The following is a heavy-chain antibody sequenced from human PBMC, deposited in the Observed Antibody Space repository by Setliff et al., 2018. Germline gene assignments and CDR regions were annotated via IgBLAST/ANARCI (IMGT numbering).Heavy chain of an antibody. V-gene: IGHV1-69*05. D-gene: IGHD5-12*01. CDR1: GGTFRSYG. Sequence: SVKVSCKASGGTFRSYGISWVRQAPGQGLEWMGGIIPNFGTTSYAQKFQGRVTITTDESTNTAYMELSSLRSDDTAVFYCARERGDIVSTTSYYYYMDVWGKGTTVTVSS. CDR3: ARERGDIVSTTSYYYYMDV. CDR2: IIPNFGTT. J-gene: IGHJ6*03.